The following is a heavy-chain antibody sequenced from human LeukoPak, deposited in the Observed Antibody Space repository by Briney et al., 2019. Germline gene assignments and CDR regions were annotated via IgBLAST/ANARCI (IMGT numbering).Heavy chain of an antibody. CDR3: ARYRYSSGWYGSYYFDY. D-gene: IGHD6-19*01. V-gene: IGHV1-69*10. CDR1: GGTFSSYA. Sequence: GASVKVSCKASGGTFSSYAISWVRQAPGQGLEWMGGIIPILGIANYAQKFQGRVTITADKSTSTAYMELSSLRSEDTAVYYCARYRYSSGWYGSYYFDYWGQGTLVTVSS. CDR2: IIPILGIA. J-gene: IGHJ4*02.